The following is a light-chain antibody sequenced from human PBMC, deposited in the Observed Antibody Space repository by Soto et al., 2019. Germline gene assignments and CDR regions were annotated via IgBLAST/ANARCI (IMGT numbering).Light chain of an antibody. CDR3: SAFTSRSSLV. Sequence: QSVLTQPASVSGSPGQSITISCSGTRRDVGAYNLVSWYLQHPGKAPQLLIYEVRNRPSGISSRFSGSRSGNTASLTISSLLPEDEADYYCSAFTSRSSLVFGGGTQLTVL. CDR2: EVR. V-gene: IGLV2-14*01. CDR1: RRDVGAYNL. J-gene: IGLJ2*01.